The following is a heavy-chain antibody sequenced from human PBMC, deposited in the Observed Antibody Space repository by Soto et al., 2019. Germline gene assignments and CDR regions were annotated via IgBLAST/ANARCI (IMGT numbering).Heavy chain of an antibody. V-gene: IGHV4-34*01. CDR1: AGSFSGYY. Sequence: SETLSLTCAVYAGSFSGYYWSWIRQPPGKGLEWIGEINHSGSTNYNPSLKSRVTISVDTSKNQFSLKLSSVTAADTAVYYCARVKPSYIVVKTKGAWQNWFDPWGQGTLVTVSS. J-gene: IGHJ5*02. CDR3: ARVKPSYIVVKTKGAWQNWFDP. CDR2: INHSGST. D-gene: IGHD2-2*01.